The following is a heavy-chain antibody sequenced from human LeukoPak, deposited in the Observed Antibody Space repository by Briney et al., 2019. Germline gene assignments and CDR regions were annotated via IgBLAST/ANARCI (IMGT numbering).Heavy chain of an antibody. CDR1: GGSISSYY. Sequence: SETLSLTCTVSGGSISSYYWSWIRQPAGKGLEWIGHISYSGSTNYNPSLKSRVTISVDTSKNQFSLRLSSVTAADTAVYYCARDGEGDEGWDYWGQGTLVTVSS. CDR3: ARDGEGDEGWDY. J-gene: IGHJ4*02. CDR2: ISYSGST. V-gene: IGHV4-59*01. D-gene: IGHD7-27*01.